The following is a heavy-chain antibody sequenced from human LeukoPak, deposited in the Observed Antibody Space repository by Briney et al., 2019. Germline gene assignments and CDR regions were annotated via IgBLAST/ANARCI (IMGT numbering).Heavy chain of an antibody. CDR3: ARGLGSSSYYGY. D-gene: IGHD3-22*01. V-gene: IGHV1-46*01. CDR2: INPSDDSA. CDR1: GYTFTGYR. Sequence: ASVKVSCKASGYTFTGYRMHWVRQAPGQGLDWVGIINPSDDSATYAQKFQGRVTMSRDTSTSTVYMELSSLRSEDTAVYYCARGLGSSSYYGYWGQGTLVTVSS. J-gene: IGHJ4*02.